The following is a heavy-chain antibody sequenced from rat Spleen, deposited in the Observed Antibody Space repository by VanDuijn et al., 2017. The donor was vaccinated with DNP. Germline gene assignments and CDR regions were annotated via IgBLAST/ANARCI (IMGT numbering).Heavy chain of an antibody. V-gene: IGHV4-2*01. CDR3: ARGPNYGGYADYFDY. CDR2: INKDSSTI. CDR1: GFNFNDYW. Sequence: EVKLVESGGGLVQPGSSLKLSCAASGFNFNDYWMGWVRQAPGKGLEWIGQINKDSSTISYSPSLKDKPAISRDSAQNTLYLQMSKLGSEDTAIYYCARGPNYGGYADYFDYWGQGVTVTVSS. D-gene: IGHD1-11*01. J-gene: IGHJ2*01.